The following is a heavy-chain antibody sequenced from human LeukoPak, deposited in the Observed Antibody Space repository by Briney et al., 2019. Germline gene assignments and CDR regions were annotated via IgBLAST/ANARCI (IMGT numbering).Heavy chain of an antibody. J-gene: IGHJ5*02. CDR2: IYYSGST. Sequence: SSETLSVTCTVSGGSISSSSYYWGWIRQPPGKGLEWIGSIYYSGSTYYNPSLKSRVTISVDTSKNQFSLKLSSVTAADTAVYYCSGELNGYWFDPWGQGTLVTVSS. CDR1: GGSISSSSYY. D-gene: IGHD2-8*01. V-gene: IGHV4-39*07. CDR3: SGELNGYWFDP.